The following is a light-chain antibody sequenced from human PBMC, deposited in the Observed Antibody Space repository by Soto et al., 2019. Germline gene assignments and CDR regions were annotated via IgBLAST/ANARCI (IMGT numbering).Light chain of an antibody. Sequence: PGESATLSCMATRSVSSYLAWYQQKPGQAPRLLIYDASSRPTDIPARFSGSGSGTDFTLTISSLRSEDFAVYFCQQYDNWPQTFGRGTKVDIK. CDR3: QQYDNWPQT. J-gene: IGKJ1*01. CDR2: DAS. V-gene: IGKV3D-15*01. CDR1: RSVSSY.